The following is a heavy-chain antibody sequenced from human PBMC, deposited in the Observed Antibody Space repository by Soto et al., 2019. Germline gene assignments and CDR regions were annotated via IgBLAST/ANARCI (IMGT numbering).Heavy chain of an antibody. CDR2: ISGSGGST. D-gene: IGHD2-15*01. J-gene: IGHJ3*02. CDR3: AKGRDIVVVLAALGALFDI. CDR1: GFTFSSYA. V-gene: IGHV3-23*01. Sequence: EVQLLESGGGLVQPGGSLRLSCAASGFTFSSYAMSWVRQAPGKGLEWVSAISGSGGSTYYADVVKGRFTISRDNSKKTRYVQMNSLRAEDTAVYDCAKGRDIVVVLAALGALFDIWGQGTMVTVSS.